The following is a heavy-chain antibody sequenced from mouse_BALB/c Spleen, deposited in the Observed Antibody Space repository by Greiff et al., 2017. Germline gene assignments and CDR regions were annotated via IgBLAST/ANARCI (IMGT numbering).Heavy chain of an antibody. CDR2: ISDGGSYT. J-gene: IGHJ3*01. V-gene: IGHV5-4*02. CDR3: AREGYYYGSSPWFAY. Sequence: EVKVVESGGGLVKPGGSLKLSCAASGFTFSDYYMYWVRQTPEKRLEWVATISDGGSYTYYPDSVKGRFTISRDNAKNNLYLQMSSLKSEDTAMYYCAREGYYYGSSPWFAYWGQGTLVTVSA. D-gene: IGHD1-1*01. CDR1: GFTFSDYY.